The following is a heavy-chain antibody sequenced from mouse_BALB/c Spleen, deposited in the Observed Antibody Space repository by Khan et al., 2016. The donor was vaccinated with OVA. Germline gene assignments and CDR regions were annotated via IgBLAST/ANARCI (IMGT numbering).Heavy chain of an antibody. CDR3: ARDRIDY. CDR1: GYTFSTYW. J-gene: IGHJ2*01. CDR2: INPSTGYT. V-gene: IGHV1-7*01. Sequence: QVRLQQSGAELVKPGASVKMSCKASGYTFSTYWMHWVKQRPGQGLEWIGYINPSTGYTYYTQKFKDKATLTADKSSSTAYMQLSSLTSEDSAVYYCARDRIDYWGQGTTLTVSS.